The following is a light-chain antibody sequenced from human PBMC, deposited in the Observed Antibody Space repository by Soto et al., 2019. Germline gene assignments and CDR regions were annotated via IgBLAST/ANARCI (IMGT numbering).Light chain of an antibody. CDR3: QQYNNWPPGRT. V-gene: IGKV3-15*01. Sequence: EIVMTQSPATLSVSPGERATLSCRASQSVSSNLAWYQQKPGQAPRLLIYGASTRATGFPARFSGSGSGTELTLTISSLRSEDFAVYYCQQYNNWPPGRTFGQGTKVEIK. J-gene: IGKJ1*01. CDR2: GAS. CDR1: QSVSSN.